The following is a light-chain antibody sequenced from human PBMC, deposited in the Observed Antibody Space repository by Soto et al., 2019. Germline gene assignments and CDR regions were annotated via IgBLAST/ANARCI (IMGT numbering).Light chain of an antibody. CDR3: YEYYNGPPWT. Sequence: TQSPVTLSLSPGEGATRSRTASQSVSSNLAWYQQKPGQGPRILIYGASTRATGVPARLSGSGSGTEFSLTINSRLYAEDALEYCYEYYNGPPWTFGQGSKVDI. CDR1: QSVSSN. V-gene: IGKV3-15*01. CDR2: GAS. J-gene: IGKJ1*01.